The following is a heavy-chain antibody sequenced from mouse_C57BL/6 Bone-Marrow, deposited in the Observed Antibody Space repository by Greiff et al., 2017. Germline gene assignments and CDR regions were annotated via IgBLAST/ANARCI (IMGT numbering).Heavy chain of an antibody. V-gene: IGHV1-18*01. D-gene: IGHD2-4*01. J-gene: IGHJ2*01. Sequence: VQLQQSGPELVKPGASVKIPCKASGYTFTDYNMDWVKQSHGKSLEWIGDINPNNGGTIYNQKFKGKATLTVDKSSSTAYMELRSLTSEDTAVYYCARLGDDYPDYFDYGGQGTTLTVSS. CDR2: INPNNGGT. CDR3: ARLGDDYPDYFDY. CDR1: GYTFTDYN.